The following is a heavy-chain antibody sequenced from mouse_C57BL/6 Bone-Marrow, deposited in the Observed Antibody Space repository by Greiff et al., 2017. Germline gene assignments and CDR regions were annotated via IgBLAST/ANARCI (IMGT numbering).Heavy chain of an antibody. CDR2: IYPGSGST. V-gene: IGHV1-55*01. CDR3: ARPYYSNYWYFDV. Sequence: HVPLHQPGAELVKPGASVKMSCKASGYTFTSYWITWVKQRPGQGLEWIGDIYPGSGSTNYNEKFKSKATLTVDTSSSTAYMQLSSLTSEDSAVYYCARPYYSNYWYFDVWGTGTTVTVSS. D-gene: IGHD2-5*01. J-gene: IGHJ1*03. CDR1: GYTFTSYW.